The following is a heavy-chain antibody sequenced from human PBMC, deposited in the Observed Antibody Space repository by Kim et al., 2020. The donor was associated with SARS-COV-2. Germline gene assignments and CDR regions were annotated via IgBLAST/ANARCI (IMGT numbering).Heavy chain of an antibody. CDR2: IVVGSGNT. Sequence: SVKVSCKASGFTFTSSAVQWVRQARGQRLEWIGWIVVGSGNTNYAQKFQERVTITRDMSTSTAYMELSSLRSEDTAVYYCAADLRGYSGYDIDYWGQGALVTVSS. CDR1: GFTFTSSA. CDR3: AADLRGYSGYDIDY. V-gene: IGHV1-58*01. J-gene: IGHJ4*02. D-gene: IGHD5-12*01.